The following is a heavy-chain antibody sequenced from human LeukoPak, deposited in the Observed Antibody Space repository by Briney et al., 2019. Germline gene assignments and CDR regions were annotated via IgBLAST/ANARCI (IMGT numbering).Heavy chain of an antibody. D-gene: IGHD1-26*01. J-gene: IGHJ4*02. CDR1: GGSISSSSYY. CDR2: IYYSGST. V-gene: IGHV4-39*01. CDR3: ASSGGYPFDY. Sequence: SETLSLTCTVSGGSISSSSYYWGWIRQPPGKGLQWIGSIYYSGSTYYNPSLTSRVTISVDTSKKQFSLKLSSVTAPDTAVYYCASSGGYPFDYWGQGTLVTVSS.